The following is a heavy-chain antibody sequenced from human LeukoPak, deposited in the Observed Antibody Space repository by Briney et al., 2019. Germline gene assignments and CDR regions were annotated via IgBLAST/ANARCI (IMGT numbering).Heavy chain of an antibody. CDR1: GGSISSYY. CDR2: IHYSAST. J-gene: IGHJ5*02. CDR3: ARESLSSGWFDP. Sequence: SETLSLTCTVSGGSISSYYWSWIRQPPGKGLEWIAYIHYSASTNYNPSLKSRLTISLDTSKNQLSLKLSSVTAADTAVYYCARESLSSGWFDPWGQGTLVTVSS. V-gene: IGHV4-59*01.